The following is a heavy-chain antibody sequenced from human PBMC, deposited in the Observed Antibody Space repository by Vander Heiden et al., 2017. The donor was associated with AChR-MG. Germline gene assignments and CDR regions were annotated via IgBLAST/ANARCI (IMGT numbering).Heavy chain of an antibody. Sequence: QVQLVQSGAEVKKPGASVKVSFTVSGSTLTELSMHWGRQAPGKGLEWMGGFDPEDGETIYAQKVQGRVTMTEDTSTDTAYMELSSMRSEDTAVYYCATGGWELLGDAFDYWGQGSLVTVSS. CDR2: FDPEDGET. D-gene: IGHD1-26*01. CDR1: GSTLTELS. V-gene: IGHV1-24*01. J-gene: IGHJ4*02. CDR3: ATGGWELLGDAFDY.